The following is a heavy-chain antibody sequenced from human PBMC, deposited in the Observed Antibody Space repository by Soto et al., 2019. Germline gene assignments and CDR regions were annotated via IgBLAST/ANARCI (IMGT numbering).Heavy chain of an antibody. CDR2: ISEDGSRT. V-gene: IGHV3-23*01. D-gene: IGHD3-16*01. J-gene: IGHJ5*01. CDR1: GFSFSTFE. CDR3: VKGGWLDF. Sequence: EVQLLESGGGLVQPGGSLRLSCAASGFSFSTFEMRWVRQAPGRGLEWVSVISEDGSRTYYADAVKGRFTISRDNSKHRLYLQMNSLTAEDTAVYACVKGGWLDFWGQGTLVTVSS.